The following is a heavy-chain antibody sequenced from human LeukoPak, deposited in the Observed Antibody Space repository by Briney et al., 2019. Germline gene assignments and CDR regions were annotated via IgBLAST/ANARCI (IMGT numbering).Heavy chain of an antibody. CDR2: IKQDGSEK. D-gene: IGHD4-17*01. V-gene: IGHV3-7*01. CDR3: ATAVTTFRNDAFDI. Sequence: GGALRLSCAASGFTLSSYWMSWGRQAPGKGLEWVANIKQDGSEKYYVDSVKGRVTISRDNAKNSLYLQMNSLRAEDTAVYYCATAVTTFRNDAFDIWGQGTMVTVSS. J-gene: IGHJ3*02. CDR1: GFTLSSYW.